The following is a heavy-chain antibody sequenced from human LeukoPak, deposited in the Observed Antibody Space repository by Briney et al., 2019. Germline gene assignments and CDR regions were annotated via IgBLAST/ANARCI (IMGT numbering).Heavy chain of an antibody. CDR3: ANSPGMVGWFDP. CDR1: GFTFSSYA. Sequence: LPGGSLRLSCAASGFTFSSYAMSWVRQAPGKGLEWVSAISGSGGSTYYADSVKGRFTISRDNSKNTLYLQMNSLRAEDTAVYYCANSPGMVGWFDPWGQGTLVTVSS. J-gene: IGHJ5*02. V-gene: IGHV3-23*01. CDR2: ISGSGGST. D-gene: IGHD3-10*01.